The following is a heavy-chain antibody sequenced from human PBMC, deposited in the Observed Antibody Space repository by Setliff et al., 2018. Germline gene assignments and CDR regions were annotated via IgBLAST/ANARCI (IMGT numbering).Heavy chain of an antibody. J-gene: IGHJ6*02. CDR2: IYHNGNT. D-gene: IGHD5-18*01. CDR1: GGSISPYF. Sequence: SETLSLTCTVSGGSISPYFWSWIRQPPGKGLEWIGYIYHNGNTNFNPSLKTRVTMSVATSKNQFALNLRSVTAADTAVCYCVRDRTAYSYGLDVWGQGTTVT. V-gene: IGHV4-59*01. CDR3: VRDRTAYSYGLDV.